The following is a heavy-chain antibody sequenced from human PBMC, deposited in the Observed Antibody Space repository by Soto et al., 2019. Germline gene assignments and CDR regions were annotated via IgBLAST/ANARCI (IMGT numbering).Heavy chain of an antibody. J-gene: IGHJ3*02. V-gene: IGHV3-33*01. CDR3: VRDVVPYCGEECYWEAFEI. Sequence: QVQLVESGGGVVQPGRSLRLSCAASGFTFTNYGMHWVRQAPGKGLEWVAVMWYDGSNKYYADSVKGRFTISRDNSRKTLYLQMNSLRAEDTAVYYCVRDVVPYCGEECYWEAFEIWGQGTLVTVSS. CDR2: MWYDGSNK. CDR1: GFTFTNYG. D-gene: IGHD2-21*01.